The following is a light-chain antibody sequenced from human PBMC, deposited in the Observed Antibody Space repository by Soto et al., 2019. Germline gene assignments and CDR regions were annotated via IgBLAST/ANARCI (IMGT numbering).Light chain of an antibody. CDR3: QQYGSSHYT. CDR1: QSVSSSY. V-gene: IGKV3-20*01. J-gene: IGKJ2*01. Sequence: EIVLTQSPGTLSLSPGERATLSCRASQSVSSSYLSWDKQKPGQAPRLLIYGASSRATGITDRFSGSGSGTDFTVTISRLEPEDFAVYYCQQYGSSHYTFGQGTKLEIK. CDR2: GAS.